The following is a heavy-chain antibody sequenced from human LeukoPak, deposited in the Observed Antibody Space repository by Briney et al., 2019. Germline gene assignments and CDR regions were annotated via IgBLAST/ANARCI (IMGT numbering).Heavy chain of an antibody. Sequence: KSSETLSLTCTVSGGSFRSSCYYWGWIRQTPGRGLEWSGEIYHSGSTNYNPSLKSRVTISVDTSKNQFSLELSSVTAADTALYYCASYRPTDSSGWAVAFDPWGQGTLVTVSS. CDR3: ASYRPTDSSGWAVAFDP. CDR1: GGSFRSSCYY. V-gene: IGHV4-39*01. D-gene: IGHD6-19*01. CDR2: IYHSGST. J-gene: IGHJ5*02.